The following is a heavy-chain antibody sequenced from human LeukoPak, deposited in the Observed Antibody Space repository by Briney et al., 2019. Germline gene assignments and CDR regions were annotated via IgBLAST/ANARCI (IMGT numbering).Heavy chain of an antibody. D-gene: IGHD6-13*01. J-gene: IGHJ4*02. CDR2: IYYGGST. Sequence: PSETLSLTCTVSGGSVRRSSYYWGWVRQPPGKGLEWIGNIYYGGSTYYNASLKSRVTISVDTSKNQFSLKLSSVTAADTAVYYCARLKFVSSSYFFDYWGQGTLVTVSS. CDR1: GGSVRRSSYY. V-gene: IGHV4-39*07. CDR3: ARLKFVSSSYFFDY.